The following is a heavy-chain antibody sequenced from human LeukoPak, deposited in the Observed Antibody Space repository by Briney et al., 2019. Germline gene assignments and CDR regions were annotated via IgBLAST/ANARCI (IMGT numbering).Heavy chain of an antibody. D-gene: IGHD1-26*01. CDR3: ARDLGGIAGS. Sequence: GGSLRLSCAASGFTFTRYWMHWVRQVPGKGLDWVSRINEDGSITTHADSVRGRFTISRDNARDTLYLQMNSLRSENTAVYYCARDLGGIAGSWGQGTLVTVSS. J-gene: IGHJ4*02. CDR2: INEDGSIT. V-gene: IGHV3-74*01. CDR1: GFTFTRYW.